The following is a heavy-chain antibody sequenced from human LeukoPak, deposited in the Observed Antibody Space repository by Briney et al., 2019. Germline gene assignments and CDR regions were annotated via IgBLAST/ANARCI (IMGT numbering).Heavy chain of an antibody. V-gene: IGHV4-59*08. D-gene: IGHD3-9*01. Sequence: SETLSLTCTVSGGSISSYYWTWIRQPPGKALEWIGYIYYSGSTNYNPSLKSRATISVDRSKTQFFLKLRSVAAADTAVYYCARLSNYDILTGNSWFDSWGQGTLVNVSS. CDR2: IYYSGST. CDR3: ARLSNYDILTGNSWFDS. CDR1: GGSISSYY. J-gene: IGHJ5*01.